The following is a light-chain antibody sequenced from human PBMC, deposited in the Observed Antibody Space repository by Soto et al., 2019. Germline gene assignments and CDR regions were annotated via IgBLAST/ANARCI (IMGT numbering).Light chain of an antibody. Sequence: DIVMTQSPLSLPVTPGEPASISCRSSQSLLHSNGYNYLDWYLQKPGQSPQLLIYLGSYRASGVPDRFSSSGSGTDFTLKISRVEDEDVGVYYCMQALQTPFTFGHGTKVDIK. J-gene: IGKJ3*01. V-gene: IGKV2-28*01. CDR2: LGS. CDR3: MQALQTPFT. CDR1: QSLLHSNGYNY.